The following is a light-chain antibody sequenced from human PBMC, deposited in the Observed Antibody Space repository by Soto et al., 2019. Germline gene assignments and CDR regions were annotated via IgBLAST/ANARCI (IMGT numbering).Light chain of an antibody. CDR1: QSVTDSY. Sequence: EIVLSHSPPTPSLPPEERDTLSFGASQSVTDSYLAWYQQKPGQAPRLVISGASSRASGIPDRFSASGSGTDFTLTISRLEPEDFAVYYCQQYSRAPLTFGQGTKVDIK. CDR2: GAS. J-gene: IGKJ1*01. CDR3: QQYSRAPLT. V-gene: IGKV3-20*01.